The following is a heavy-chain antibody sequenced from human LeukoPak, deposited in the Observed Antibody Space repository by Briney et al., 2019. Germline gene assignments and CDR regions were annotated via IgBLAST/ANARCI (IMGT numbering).Heavy chain of an antibody. CDR2: IYSGGST. D-gene: IGHD2-15*01. J-gene: IGHJ4*02. CDR1: GFTFSSYA. CDR3: ARVGRYCSGGSCYYFDY. V-gene: IGHV3-53*01. Sequence: GGSLRLSCAASGFTFSSYAMSWVRQAPGKGLEWVSVIYSGGSTYYADSVKGRFTISRDNSKNTLYLQMNSLRAEDTAVYYCARVGRYCSGGSCYYFDYWGQGTLVTVSS.